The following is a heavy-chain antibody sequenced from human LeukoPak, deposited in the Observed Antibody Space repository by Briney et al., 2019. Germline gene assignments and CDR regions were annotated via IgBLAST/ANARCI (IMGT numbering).Heavy chain of an antibody. CDR1: GYTFTSYG. J-gene: IGHJ4*02. CDR2: ISAYNGNT. CDR3: ARVQGGKGDY. Sequence: PSVKDSCKAAGYTFTSYGISWVRQAPGQGLEWMGWISAYNGNTNYAQKLQGRVTMTTDTSTSTAYMELRSLRSDDTAVYYCARVQGGKGDYWGQGTLVTVSS. V-gene: IGHV1-18*01. D-gene: IGHD2-15*01.